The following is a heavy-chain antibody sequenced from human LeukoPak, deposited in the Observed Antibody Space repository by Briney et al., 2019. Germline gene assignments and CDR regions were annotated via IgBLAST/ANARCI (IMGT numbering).Heavy chain of an antibody. V-gene: IGHV4-39*01. CDR1: DGSISSSSYY. CDR2: IYYSGST. J-gene: IGHJ5*01. Sequence: SETLSLTCTVSDGSISSSSYYWGWIRQPPGKGLEWIGSIYYSGSTYYNPSLKSRVTISVDTSKNQFSLKLSSVTAADTAVYYCARTEISGWLDYWGHGTLVTVSS. CDR3: ARTEISGWLDY. D-gene: IGHD5-24*01.